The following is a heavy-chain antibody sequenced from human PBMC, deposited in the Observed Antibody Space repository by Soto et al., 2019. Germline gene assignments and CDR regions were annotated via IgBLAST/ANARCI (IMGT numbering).Heavy chain of an antibody. D-gene: IGHD2-15*01. CDR1: GFTFSSYA. J-gene: IGHJ3*02. V-gene: IGHV3-23*01. Sequence: EVQLLESGGGLVQPGGSLRLSCAASGFTFSSYAMSWVRQAPGKGLEWVSAISGSGGSTYYADSVKGRFTISRDNSKNPLYLQMNSLRAEDTAVYYCAKPDCSGGSCYFSDAFDIWGQGTMVTVSS. CDR2: ISGSGGST. CDR3: AKPDCSGGSCYFSDAFDI.